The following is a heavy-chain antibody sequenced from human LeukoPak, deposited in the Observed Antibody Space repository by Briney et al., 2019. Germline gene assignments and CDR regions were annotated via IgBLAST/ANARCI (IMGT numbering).Heavy chain of an antibody. CDR2: IYYSGST. Sequence: SETLSLTCTVSGGSISSGDYYWSWIRQPPGKGLEWIGYIYYSGSTYYNPSLKSRVTISVDTSKNQFSLKLSSVTAADTAVYYCVRAKSYYFDYWGQGTLVTVSS. J-gene: IGHJ4*02. V-gene: IGHV4-30-4*08. CDR3: VRAKSYYFDY. CDR1: GGSISSGDYY.